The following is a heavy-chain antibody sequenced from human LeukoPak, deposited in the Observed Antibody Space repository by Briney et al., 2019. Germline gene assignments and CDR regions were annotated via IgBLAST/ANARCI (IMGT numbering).Heavy chain of an antibody. CDR1: GFTFSSYA. CDR2: ISGSGGST. Sequence: PGGSLGLSCAASGFTFSSYAMSWVRRAPGKGLEWVSAISGSGGSTYYADSVKGRFTISRDNSKNTLYLQMNSLRAEDTAVYYCAKDLLRYYYGSGYYWGQGTLVTVSS. J-gene: IGHJ4*02. V-gene: IGHV3-23*01. D-gene: IGHD3-10*01. CDR3: AKDLLRYYYGSGYY.